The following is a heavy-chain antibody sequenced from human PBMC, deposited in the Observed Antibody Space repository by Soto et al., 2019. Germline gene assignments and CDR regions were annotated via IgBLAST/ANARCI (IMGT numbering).Heavy chain of an antibody. CDR3: ARHGSY. CDR2: IYYSGTT. J-gene: IGHJ4*02. CDR1: GVSISNTSYY. V-gene: IGHV4-39*01. Sequence: QLQLQESGPGLVKPSETLSLICTVSGVSISNTSYYWGWIRQPPGKRLEWIGTIYYSGTTYYNPSLKGRVTITVDTSKNHFYLKLTSVTAADTAVYYCARHGSYWGQGTLVTVSS.